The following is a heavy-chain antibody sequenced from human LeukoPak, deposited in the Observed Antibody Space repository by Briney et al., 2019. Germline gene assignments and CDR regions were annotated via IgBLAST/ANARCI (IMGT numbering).Heavy chain of an antibody. CDR2: ISSSSSYI. V-gene: IGHV3-21*01. Sequence: PGGSLRLSCAASGFTFSSYSMNWVRQAPGKGLEWVSSISSSSSYIYYADSVKGRFTISRDNSKNTLYLQMNSLRAEDTAVYYCARGVWQRRATYYFDYWGQGTLVTVSS. CDR1: GFTFSSYS. J-gene: IGHJ4*02. D-gene: IGHD6-6*01. CDR3: ARGVWQRRATYYFDY.